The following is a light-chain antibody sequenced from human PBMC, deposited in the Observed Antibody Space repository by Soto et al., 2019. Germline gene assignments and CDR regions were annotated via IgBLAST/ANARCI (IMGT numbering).Light chain of an antibody. CDR2: GAS. CDR3: QEYGSSPET. V-gene: IGKV3-20*01. Sequence: IVLTQSAGTLSLSPREIATLSCRASQSVSSSYLAWYQQKPGQAPRLLIYGASSRATGIPDRFSGSGSGTDFTLTISRLEPEDFAVYYCQEYGSSPETVGQGTKVDIK. J-gene: IGKJ1*01. CDR1: QSVSSSY.